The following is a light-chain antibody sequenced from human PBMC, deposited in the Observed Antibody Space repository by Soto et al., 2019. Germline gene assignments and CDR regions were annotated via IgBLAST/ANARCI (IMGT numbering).Light chain of an antibody. CDR1: QSISSY. CDR2: AAS. Sequence: DIQMTQSPSSLSASVGDRVTITCRASQSISSYLNWYQQKPGKAPKLLIYAASSLQSGVPSRFSGSGSGTDFPLTISSLQPEDFATYYCQQSYSTPRPFGQGTKVDIK. J-gene: IGKJ1*01. V-gene: IGKV1-39*01. CDR3: QQSYSTPRP.